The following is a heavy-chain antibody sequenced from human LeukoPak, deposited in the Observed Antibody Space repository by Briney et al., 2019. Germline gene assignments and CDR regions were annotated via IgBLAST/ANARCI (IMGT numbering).Heavy chain of an antibody. Sequence: SETLSLTCTVSGGSISSYYWSWIRQPAGKGLEWIGRIYTSGSTNYNPSLKSRVTVSVDTSKNQFSLKLSSVTAADTAVYYCAREFYGSGSYGGNFDYWGQGTLVTVSS. CDR1: GGSISSYY. CDR2: IYTSGST. V-gene: IGHV4-4*07. CDR3: AREFYGSGSYGGNFDY. D-gene: IGHD3-10*01. J-gene: IGHJ4*02.